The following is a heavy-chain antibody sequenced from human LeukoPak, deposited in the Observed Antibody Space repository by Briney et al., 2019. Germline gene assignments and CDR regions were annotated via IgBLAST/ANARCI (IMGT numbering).Heavy chain of an antibody. CDR3: AKGSYYDSSGSFYFDY. CDR2: ISGSGDNT. Sequence: GGSLRLSCEVSGFTLSSYAMSWVRQAPGKGLEWVSGISGSGDNTYYADSVKGRFTISRDNSKNTLYVQVNSLGTEDTAAYYCAKGSYYDSSGSFYFDYWGQGTLVTVSS. V-gene: IGHV3-23*01. D-gene: IGHD3-22*01. CDR1: GFTLSSYA. J-gene: IGHJ4*02.